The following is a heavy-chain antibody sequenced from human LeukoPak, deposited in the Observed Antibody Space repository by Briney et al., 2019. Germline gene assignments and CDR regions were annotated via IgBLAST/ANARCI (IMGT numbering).Heavy chain of an antibody. J-gene: IGHJ6*04. CDR1: GFTFSSYS. CDR2: ISSSSSYI. D-gene: IGHD3-10*01. CDR3: ARVLVRGVMDNYGMDV. Sequence: GGSLRLSCAASGFTFSSYSMNWVRQAPGKGLEWVSSISSSSSYIYYAGSVKGRFTISRDNAKNSLYLQMNSLRAEDTAVYYCARVLVRGVMDNYGMDVWGKGTTVTVSS. V-gene: IGHV3-21*01.